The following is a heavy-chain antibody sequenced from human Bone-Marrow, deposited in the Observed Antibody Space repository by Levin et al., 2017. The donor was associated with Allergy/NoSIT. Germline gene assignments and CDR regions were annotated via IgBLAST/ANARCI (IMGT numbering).Heavy chain of an antibody. CDR1: GGSISSSY. D-gene: IGHD2-15*01. CDR3: ARVDCSGGSCYSGGWFDP. V-gene: IGHV4-59*01. J-gene: IGHJ5*02. Sequence: TASETLSLTCTVSGGSISSSYWGWIRQSPGKGLEWIGYMYYSGTMKYNPSLRSRVTISADTSKNQYSLKISSLIAADTAVYYCARVDCSGGSCYSGGWFDPWGQGTLVTVSS. CDR2: MYYSGTM.